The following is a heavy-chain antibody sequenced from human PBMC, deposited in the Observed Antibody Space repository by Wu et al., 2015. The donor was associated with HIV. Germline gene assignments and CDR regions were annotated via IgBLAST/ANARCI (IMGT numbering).Heavy chain of an antibody. CDR1: GGTFSNYV. Sequence: QVRLVQSGAEVKQPGSSVKVSCKASGGTFSNYVVSWVRQAPGQGLEWMAKIIPISGTTNYAQKFQGRVTITADRFTSTAYMELSSLRSEDTAAYYCARGSILEMATASYYYYPMDVWGQGTTVTVSS. CDR2: IIPISGTT. CDR3: ARGSILEMATASYYYYPMDV. V-gene: IGHV1-69*13. D-gene: IGHD5-24*01. J-gene: IGHJ6*02.